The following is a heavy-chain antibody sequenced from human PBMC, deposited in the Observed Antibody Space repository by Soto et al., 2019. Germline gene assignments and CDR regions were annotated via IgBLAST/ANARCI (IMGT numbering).Heavy chain of an antibody. J-gene: IGHJ6*02. CDR3: ARHPRDVAAAGTGYYYGMAV. CDR1: GYSFTSYW. Sequence: PGESLKISCKGSGYSFTSYWIGWVRQMPGKGLEWMGIIYPGDSDTRYSPSFQGQVTISADKSISTAYLQWSSLKASDTAMYYCARHPRDVAAAGTGYYYGMAVWGQGTTVTVSS. D-gene: IGHD6-13*01. CDR2: IYPGDSDT. V-gene: IGHV5-51*01.